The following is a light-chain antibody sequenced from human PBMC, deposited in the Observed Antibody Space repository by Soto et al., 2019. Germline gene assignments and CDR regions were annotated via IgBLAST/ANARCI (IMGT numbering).Light chain of an antibody. CDR2: GAS. CDR1: QSVSINS. CDR3: QQYGSSLIT. J-gene: IGKJ5*01. Sequence: EIVLTQSPGTLSLSPGERATLSCRASQSVSINSLAWYHKKPGQSPRLLMYGASSRATGIPDRFSGSGSGTDFTLTISRLEPEDFAMYYCQQYGSSLITFGQGTRLEIE. V-gene: IGKV3-20*01.